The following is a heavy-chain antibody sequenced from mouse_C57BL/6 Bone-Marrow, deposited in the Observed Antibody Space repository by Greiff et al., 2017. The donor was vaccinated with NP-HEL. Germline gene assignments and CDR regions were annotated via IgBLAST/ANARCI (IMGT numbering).Heavy chain of an antibody. D-gene: IGHD1-1*01. CDR1: GFSLTSYG. CDR2: IWSGGST. Sequence: VQRVESGPGLVQPSQSLSITCTVSGFSLTSYGVHWVRQSPGKGLEWLGVIWSGGSTDYNAAFISRLSISKDNSKSQVFFKMNSLQADDTAIYYCARISSSYGDWYFDVWGTGTTVTVSS. V-gene: IGHV2-2*01. J-gene: IGHJ1*03. CDR3: ARISSSYGDWYFDV.